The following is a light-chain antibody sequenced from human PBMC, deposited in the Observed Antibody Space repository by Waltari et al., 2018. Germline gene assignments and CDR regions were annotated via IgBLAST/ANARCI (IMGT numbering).Light chain of an antibody. CDR3: QQYYITPLS. V-gene: IGKV4-1*01. CDR2: WPS. J-gene: IGKJ4*01. CDR1: QRLFYSSNTKNY. Sequence: DVVMTQSPDFLAVSLGERATIHCKSSQRLFYSSNTKNYFAWYQQKPVQPPKLLIFWPSTRESGVPDRFSGSGSGTDFTLTISSLQAEDVAIYFCQQYYITPLSFGGGTRVEIK.